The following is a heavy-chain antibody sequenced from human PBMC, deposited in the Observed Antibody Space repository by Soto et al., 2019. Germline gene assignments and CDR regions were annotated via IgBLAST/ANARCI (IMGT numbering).Heavy chain of an antibody. CDR2: IYPGDSDT. Sequence: PGESLKISCKGSGYSFTSYWIGWVRQMPGKGLEWMGIIYPGDSDTRYSPSFQGQVTISADKSISTAYLQWSSLKASDTAMYYCARDRLYGDYEGDAFDIWGQGTMVTVS. D-gene: IGHD4-17*01. CDR3: ARDRLYGDYEGDAFDI. V-gene: IGHV5-51*01. CDR1: GYSFTSYW. J-gene: IGHJ3*02.